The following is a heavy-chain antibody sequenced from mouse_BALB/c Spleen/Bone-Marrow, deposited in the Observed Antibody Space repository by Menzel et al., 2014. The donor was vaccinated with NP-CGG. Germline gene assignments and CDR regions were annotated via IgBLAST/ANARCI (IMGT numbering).Heavy chain of an antibody. CDR3: ARVFTTATWGFAY. V-gene: IGHV2-9*02. D-gene: IGHD1-2*01. CDR1: GFSLTSYG. Sequence: VHLVESGPGLVAPSQSLSITCTVSGFSLTSYGVHWVRQPPRKGLEWLGAIWAGGSTNYNSALMSRLSITKDNSKSQVFLEMNSLQTDDTAMYYCARVFTTATWGFAYWGQGTLATVSA. J-gene: IGHJ3*01. CDR2: IWAGGST.